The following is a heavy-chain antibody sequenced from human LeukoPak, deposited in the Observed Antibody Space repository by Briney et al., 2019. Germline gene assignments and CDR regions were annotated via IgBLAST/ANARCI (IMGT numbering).Heavy chain of an antibody. Sequence: SETLSLTCTVSGGSISNYFWSWVRQPAGKGLEWIGRIDSTGRSDYNPSLKSRITMSVDTSKNQFSLKLSSVTAADTAVYYCARGGNYWPQWWFDPWGRGTLVSVSS. CDR1: GGSISNYF. CDR3: ARGGNYWPQWWFDP. D-gene: IGHD1-26*01. CDR2: IDSTGRS. J-gene: IGHJ5*02. V-gene: IGHV4-4*07.